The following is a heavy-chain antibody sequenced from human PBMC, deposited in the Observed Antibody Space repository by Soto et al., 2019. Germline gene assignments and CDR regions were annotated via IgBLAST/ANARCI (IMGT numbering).Heavy chain of an antibody. V-gene: IGHV1-69*12. CDR2: IIPIFGTA. Sequence: QVQLVQSGAEVKKPGSSVKVSCKASGGTFSSYAISWVRQAPGQGLEWMGGIIPIFGTANYAQKFQGRVTITADEATSTAYMELSSLRSEDTAVYYCARVTYCGGDCYSRSKYYYYGMDVWGQGTTVTVSS. J-gene: IGHJ6*02. D-gene: IGHD2-21*02. CDR1: GGTFSSYA. CDR3: ARVTYCGGDCYSRSKYYYYGMDV.